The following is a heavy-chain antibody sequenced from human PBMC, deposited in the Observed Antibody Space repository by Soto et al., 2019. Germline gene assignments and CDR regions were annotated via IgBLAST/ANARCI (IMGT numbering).Heavy chain of an antibody. V-gene: IGHV3-33*01. CDR1: GFTFSSYG. D-gene: IGHD1-26*01. CDR3: AGEGREQLTLDY. Sequence: QVQLVESGGGVVQPGRSLRLSCAASGFTFSSYGMHWVRQAPGKGLEWVAVIWYDGSNKYYADSVKGRFTISRDNSKNTRYPQMNSLRADDTAVYYCAGEGREQLTLDYWGQGTLVTVSS. CDR2: IWYDGSNK. J-gene: IGHJ4*02.